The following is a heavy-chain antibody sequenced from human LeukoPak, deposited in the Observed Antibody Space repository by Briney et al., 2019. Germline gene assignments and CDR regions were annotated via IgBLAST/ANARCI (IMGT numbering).Heavy chain of an antibody. Sequence: PSETLSLTCAVYGGSFSGYYWSWIRQPPGKGLEWIGEINHSGSTNYNPSLKSRVTISVDTSKNQFSLKLSSVTAVDTAVYYCARIVWVPAAILDYWGQGTLVTVSS. J-gene: IGHJ4*02. D-gene: IGHD2-2*01. CDR3: ARIVWVPAAILDY. V-gene: IGHV4-34*01. CDR1: GGSFSGYY. CDR2: INHSGST.